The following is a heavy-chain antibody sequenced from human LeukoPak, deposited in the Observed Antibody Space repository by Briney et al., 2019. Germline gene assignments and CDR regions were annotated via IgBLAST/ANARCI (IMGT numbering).Heavy chain of an antibody. Sequence: PGGSLRLSCAASGFTFSSHAMSWVRQAPGKGLEWVSVISGSGGSTNYADSVKGRFTISRDDSKNTLNLQMNSLRAEDTAVYYCATNAGQRLIPFDYWGQGTLVTVSS. D-gene: IGHD6-25*01. CDR1: GFTFSSHA. CDR3: ATNAGQRLIPFDY. V-gene: IGHV3-23*01. CDR2: ISGSGGST. J-gene: IGHJ4*02.